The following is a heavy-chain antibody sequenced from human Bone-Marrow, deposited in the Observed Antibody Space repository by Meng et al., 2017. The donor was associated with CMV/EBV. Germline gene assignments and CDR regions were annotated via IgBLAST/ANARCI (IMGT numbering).Heavy chain of an antibody. J-gene: IGHJ5*02. D-gene: IGHD3-22*01. V-gene: IGHV1-18*01. CDR2: LSAYNGNT. CDR1: YASTSSG. CDR3: ARGAYYYDSSGDQEFDP. Sequence: YASTSSGISWVRQAPGQRLEWMGWLSAYNGNTNYAQKLQGRVTMTTHTSTSTAYMELRSLRSDDTALYYCARGAYYYDSSGDQEFDPWGQGTLVTVSS.